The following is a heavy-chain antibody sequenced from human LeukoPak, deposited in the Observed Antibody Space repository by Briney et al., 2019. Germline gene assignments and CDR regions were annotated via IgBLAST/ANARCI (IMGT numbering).Heavy chain of an antibody. D-gene: IGHD3-10*01. CDR3: ARVPHAMVRGVIITEFYFDY. Sequence: NSGGSLRLSCAASGLTFSSYSMNWVRQAPGKGLEGVSSISSSSNYIYYADSVKGRFTISRDNAKNSLYLQMNSLRAEDTVVYYCARVPHAMVRGVIITEFYFDYWGQGTLVTVSS. CDR2: ISSSSNYI. V-gene: IGHV3-21*01. CDR1: GLTFSSYS. J-gene: IGHJ4*02.